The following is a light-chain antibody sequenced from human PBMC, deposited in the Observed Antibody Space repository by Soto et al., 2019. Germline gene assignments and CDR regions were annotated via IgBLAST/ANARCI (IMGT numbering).Light chain of an antibody. CDR1: QGISNY. CDR2: AAS. J-gene: IGKJ3*01. CDR3: QKYNSAPRT. V-gene: IGKV1-27*01. Sequence: DIQMTQSPSSLSASVGDRVTITCRASQGISNYLAWYQQRPGKVHKLLIYAASTLQSGVPSRFSGSGSGTDFTLTISSLQPEDVATYYCQKYNSAPRTLGPGTKVDIK.